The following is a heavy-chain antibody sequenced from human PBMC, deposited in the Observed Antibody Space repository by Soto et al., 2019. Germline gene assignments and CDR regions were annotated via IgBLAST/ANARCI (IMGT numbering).Heavy chain of an antibody. CDR2: IYYSGIT. CDR1: GGSISTYF. Sequence: SETLSLTCTVSGGSISTYFWTWIRQPPGKGLEWIGYIYYSGITDSNPSLKSRLTISVDTSKNQFSLKLSSVTAADTAVYYCARLLLSGWPQYFFDYWGQGTLVTVSS. V-gene: IGHV4-59*12. J-gene: IGHJ4*02. CDR3: ARLLLSGWPQYFFDY. D-gene: IGHD6-19*01.